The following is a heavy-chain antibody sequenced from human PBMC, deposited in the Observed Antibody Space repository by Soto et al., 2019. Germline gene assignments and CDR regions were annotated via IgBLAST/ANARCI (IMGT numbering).Heavy chain of an antibody. J-gene: IGHJ3*02. CDR3: ARLRSSSPRDNFDI. CDR2: IYPADSHT. Sequence: GESLKISCKGSGYSFPSYWIGWVRQMPGKGLEWMGIIYPADSHTRYSPSFLGQVTISADKSISTAYLQWSSLKASDTAMYYCARLRSSSPRDNFDIWGQGTMVTVSS. CDR1: GYSFPSYW. D-gene: IGHD6-6*01. V-gene: IGHV5-51*01.